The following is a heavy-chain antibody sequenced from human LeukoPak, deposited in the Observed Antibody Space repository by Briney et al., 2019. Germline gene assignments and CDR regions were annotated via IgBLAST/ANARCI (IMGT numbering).Heavy chain of an antibody. Sequence: PGGSLRLSCAASGFAFSSFAMRWVRQAPGKGLEWLSTINGGGSTTFYADSVKGRFTISRDNSKNTLYLHMDSLRPDDTAMYYCTKELHVAVAVADYYYFHTDVWGRGTAVTLSS. CDR3: TKELHVAVAVADYYYFHTDV. V-gene: IGHV3-23*01. J-gene: IGHJ6*03. CDR2: INGGGSTT. D-gene: IGHD6-19*01. CDR1: GFAFSSFA.